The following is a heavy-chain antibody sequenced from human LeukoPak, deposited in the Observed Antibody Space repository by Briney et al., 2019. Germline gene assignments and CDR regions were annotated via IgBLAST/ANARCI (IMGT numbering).Heavy chain of an antibody. V-gene: IGHV4-39*01. CDR1: GGSISSSSYY. Sequence: SETLSLTCTVSGGSISSSSYYWGWIRQPPGKGLEWIGSIYYSGSTYYNPSLKSRVTISVDTSKNQFSLKLSSVTAADTAVYYCARRRGLLWFGELLPPNNFDYWGQGTLVTVSS. CDR2: IYYSGST. CDR3: ARRRGLLWFGELLPPNNFDY. J-gene: IGHJ4*02. D-gene: IGHD3-10*01.